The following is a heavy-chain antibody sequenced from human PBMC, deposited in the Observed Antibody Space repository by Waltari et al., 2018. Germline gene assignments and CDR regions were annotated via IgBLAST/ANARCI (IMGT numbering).Heavy chain of an antibody. D-gene: IGHD6-19*01. CDR3: ARPAYGGWYNYYYGMDV. J-gene: IGHJ6*02. Sequence: EVQLVQSGAEVKKPGESLKISCKGSGYNFTSYWIGWVRQIPGKGLEWMGIISPGDSDTRYSPSVQGQVTISADKSISTAYLQWSSLKASDTAMYYCARPAYGGWYNYYYGMDVWGQGTTVTVSS. V-gene: IGHV5-51*01. CDR1: GYNFTSYW. CDR2: ISPGDSDT.